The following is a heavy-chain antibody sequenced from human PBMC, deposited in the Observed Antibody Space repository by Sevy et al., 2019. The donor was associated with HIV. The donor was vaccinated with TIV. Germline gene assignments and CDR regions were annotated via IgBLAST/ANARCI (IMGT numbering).Heavy chain of an antibody. J-gene: IGHJ4*02. CDR1: GYNFNTYT. CDR2: LNPGNGNT. V-gene: IGHV1-3*01. Sequence: PAVKVSCKATGYNFNTYTIHWVRQAPGQSLERMAWLNPGNGNTKYSQQFRGRVTITRDTSARTVYMELTSLTSEDTAVYFCARDPYARRGFDYWGQGTLLTVSS. CDR3: ARDPYARRGFDY.